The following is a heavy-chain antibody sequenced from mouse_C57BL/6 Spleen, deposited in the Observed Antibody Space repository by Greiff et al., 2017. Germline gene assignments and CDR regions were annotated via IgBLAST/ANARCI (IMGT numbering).Heavy chain of an antibody. V-gene: IGHV5-17*01. Sequence: EVQLVESGGGLVKPGGSLKLSCAASGFTFSDYGMHWVRQAPEKGLEWVAYISSGSSTIYYADTVKGRFTISRDNAKNTLFLQMTSLRSEDTAMYYCARRYDYTYAMEYWGQGASVTVSS. J-gene: IGHJ4*01. CDR1: GFTFSDYG. CDR2: ISSGSSTI. CDR3: ARRYDYTYAMEY. D-gene: IGHD2-4*01.